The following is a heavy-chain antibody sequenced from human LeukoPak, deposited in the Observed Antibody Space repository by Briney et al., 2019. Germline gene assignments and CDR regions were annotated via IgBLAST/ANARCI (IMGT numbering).Heavy chain of an antibody. V-gene: IGHV4-4*07. CDR3: ARAPYYYDSSAGGNAFDI. J-gene: IGHJ3*02. CDR2: IYTSGST. CDR1: GGSISSYY. D-gene: IGHD3-22*01. Sequence: KSSETLSLTCTVSGGSISSYYWSWIRQPAGKGLEWIGRIYTSGSTNYNPSLKSRVTMSVDTSKNQFSLKLSSVTAADTAVYYCARAPYYYDSSAGGNAFDIWGQGTMVTVSS.